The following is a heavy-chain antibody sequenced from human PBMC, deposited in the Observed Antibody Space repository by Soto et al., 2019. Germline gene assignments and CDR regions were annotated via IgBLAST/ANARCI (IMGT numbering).Heavy chain of an antibody. CDR3: ARVGHITNYGMAV. V-gene: IGHV1-69*01. D-gene: IGHD1-26*01. CDR2: IIPFFGTS. Sequence: QVQLVQSGAEVKKPGSSVKVSCEASGGTFSSYPINWVRQAPGQGLEWMGGIIPFFGTSNYAQKFQGRVTITADDSTSTDNMELRSLRSEDTAVDYCARVGHITNYGMAVWGQVTTVTVSS. J-gene: IGHJ6*02. CDR1: GGTFSSYP.